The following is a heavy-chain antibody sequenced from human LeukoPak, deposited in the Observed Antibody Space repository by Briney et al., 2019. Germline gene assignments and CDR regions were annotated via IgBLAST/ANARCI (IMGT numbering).Heavy chain of an antibody. CDR1: GFTFSSYA. CDR2: ISYDGSNK. V-gene: IGHV3-30-3*01. Sequence: GRSLRLSCAASGFTFSSYAMHWVRQAPGKGLECVAVISYDGSNKYYADSVKGRFTISIDNSKNTLYLQMNSLRAEDTAVYYCARDLPITMVRGVTFYYYYGMDVWGQGTTVTVSS. J-gene: IGHJ6*02. CDR3: ARDLPITMVRGVTFYYYYGMDV. D-gene: IGHD3-10*01.